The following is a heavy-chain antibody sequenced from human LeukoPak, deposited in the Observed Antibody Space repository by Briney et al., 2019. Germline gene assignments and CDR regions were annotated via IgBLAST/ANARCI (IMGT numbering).Heavy chain of an antibody. Sequence: GGSLRLSCAASRFTFSPYWLHWVRQAPGKGLVWVSRIKTDGSDTSYADSVKGRFTISRDNAKNTLYLQMKSLRVDDTAVYFGGRAPHYNIISLYYWGQGSLVTVSS. D-gene: IGHD3-9*01. J-gene: IGHJ4*02. V-gene: IGHV3-74*01. CDR3: GRAPHYNIISLYY. CDR1: RFTFSPYW. CDR2: IKTDGSDT.